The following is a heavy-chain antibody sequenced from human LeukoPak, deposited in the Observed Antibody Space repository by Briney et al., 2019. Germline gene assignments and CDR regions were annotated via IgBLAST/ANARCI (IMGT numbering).Heavy chain of an antibody. Sequence: PGRSLRLSCAASGFTFSSYVMHWVRQAPGKGLEWVSVIYSGGSTYYADSVKGRFTISRDNSKNTLYLQMNSLRAEDTAVYYCARVSGIVGIYFDYWGQGTLVTVSS. J-gene: IGHJ4*02. D-gene: IGHD3-22*01. CDR3: ARVSGIVGIYFDY. CDR1: GFTFSSYV. CDR2: IYSGGST. V-gene: IGHV3-53*01.